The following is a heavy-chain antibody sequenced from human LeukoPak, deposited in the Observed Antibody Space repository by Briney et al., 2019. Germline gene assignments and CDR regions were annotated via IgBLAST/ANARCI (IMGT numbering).Heavy chain of an antibody. J-gene: IGHJ4*02. CDR1: GFTFSSYE. CDR2: ISSSGSTI. CDR3: AKDGQWRYRNPIDY. V-gene: IGHV3-48*03. D-gene: IGHD6-19*01. Sequence: GGSLRLSCAASGFTFSSYEMNWVRQAPGKGLEWVSYISSSGSTIYYADSVKGRFTISRDNSKNTLYLQMNSLRAEDTAVYYCAKDGQWRYRNPIDYWGQGTLVTVSS.